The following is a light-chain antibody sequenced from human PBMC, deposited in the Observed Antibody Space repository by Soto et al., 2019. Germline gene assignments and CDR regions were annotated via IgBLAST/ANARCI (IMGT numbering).Light chain of an antibody. CDR2: GAS. Sequence: GLTQRPGRLPLYQDEKATLSCRASQCVSSNYITWYQQKPGQAPRRLIFGASSRATGIPDRFSGSGSVTDFTLTICRLEPEDRAVYYCQQYGSSRSWFGQGTKVDIK. J-gene: IGKJ1*01. V-gene: IGKV3-20*01. CDR3: QQYGSSRSW. CDR1: QCVSSNY.